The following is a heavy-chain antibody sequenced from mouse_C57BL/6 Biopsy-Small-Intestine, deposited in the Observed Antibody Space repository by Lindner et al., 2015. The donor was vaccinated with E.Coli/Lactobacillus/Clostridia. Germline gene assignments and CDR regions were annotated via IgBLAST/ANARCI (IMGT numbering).Heavy chain of an antibody. CDR2: INPYNGGT. J-gene: IGHJ4*01. V-gene: IGHV1-19*01. CDR1: GYTFTDYY. Sequence: QLQESGPVLVKPGASVKMSCKASGYTFTDYYMNWVKQSHGKSLEWIGVINPYNGGTSYNQKFKGKATLTVDKSSSTAYMELNSLTSEDSAVYYCAMGGSSGYLYAMDYWGQGTSVTVSS. D-gene: IGHD3-2*02. CDR3: AMGGSSGYLYAMDY.